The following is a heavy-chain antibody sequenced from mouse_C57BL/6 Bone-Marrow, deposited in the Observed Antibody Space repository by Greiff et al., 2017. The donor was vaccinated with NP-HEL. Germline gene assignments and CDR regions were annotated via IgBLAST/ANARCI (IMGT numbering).Heavy chain of an antibody. D-gene: IGHD1-1*01. CDR1: GYTFTEYT. V-gene: IGHV1-62-2*01. CDR2: FYPGSGSI. J-gene: IGHJ3*01. CDR3: ARDEDRGFSTTVVATASFAY. Sequence: QVQLQQSGAELVKPGASVKLSCKASGYTFTEYTIHWVKQRSGQGLEWIGWFYPGSGSIKYTEKFKDKATLTADKSSSTVYMEISRWTSEDAAVDFCARDEDRGFSTTVVATASFAYWGQGTLVTVSA.